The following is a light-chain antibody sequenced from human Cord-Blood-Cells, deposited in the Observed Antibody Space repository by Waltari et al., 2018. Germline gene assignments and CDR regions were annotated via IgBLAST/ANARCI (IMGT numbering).Light chain of an antibody. J-gene: IGLJ2*01. V-gene: IGLV2-11*01. CDR3: CSYAGSYTVV. Sequence: QSALTQPRSVSGSPGQSVTISCTGTSSDVGGYNYVSWYQQHPGKAPKVMIYDVSKRPPGVPDRFPGSKSGNTASLTIAGLQAEDEADYYCCSYAGSYTVVFGGETKLTVL. CDR1: SSDVGGYNY. CDR2: DVS.